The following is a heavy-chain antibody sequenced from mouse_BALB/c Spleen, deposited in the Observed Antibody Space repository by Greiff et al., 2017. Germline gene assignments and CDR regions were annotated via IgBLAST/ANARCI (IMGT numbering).Heavy chain of an antibody. V-gene: IGHV1S22*01. Sequence: LQQPGSELVRPGASVKLSCKASGYTFTSYWMHWVKQRHGQGLEWIGNIYPGSGSTNYDEKFKSKGTLTVDTSSSTAYMHLSSLTSEDSAVYYCTRGVYGNYAMDYWGQGTSVTVSS. CDR1: GYTFTSYW. D-gene: IGHD2-1*01. J-gene: IGHJ4*01. CDR3: TRGVYGNYAMDY. CDR2: IYPGSGST.